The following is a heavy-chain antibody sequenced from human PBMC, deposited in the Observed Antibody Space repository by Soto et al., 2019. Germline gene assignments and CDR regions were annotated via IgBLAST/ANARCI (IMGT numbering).Heavy chain of an antibody. Sequence: QVQLQQWGAGLLKPSETLSLTCAVYGGSFSGYYWSWIRQPPGKGLEWIGEINHSGSTNYNPSLKSRVTISVDTSKNQFSLKLSSVTAAGTAVYYCARGRGVSKAARRDAFASWGQGTMVTVSS. D-gene: IGHD6-6*01. J-gene: IGHJ3*02. V-gene: IGHV4-34*01. CDR2: INHSGST. CDR3: ARGRGVSKAARRDAFAS. CDR1: GGSFSGYY.